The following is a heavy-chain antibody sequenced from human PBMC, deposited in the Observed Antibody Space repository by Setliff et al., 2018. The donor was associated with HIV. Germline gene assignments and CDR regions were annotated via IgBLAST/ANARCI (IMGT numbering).Heavy chain of an antibody. D-gene: IGHD6-25*01. CDR1: GGFIGSFF. CDR2: ISYSGTT. J-gene: IGHJ4*02. CDR3: ARRSTDSGIDY. Sequence: SETLSLTCSVSGGFIGSFFWSWIRQSPGKGLEWIGHISYSGTTNYNPSLQSRVTISVDTSKNQFSLKVRSVTAADTAVYYCARRSTDSGIDYWGRGTLVTVSS. V-gene: IGHV4-59*12.